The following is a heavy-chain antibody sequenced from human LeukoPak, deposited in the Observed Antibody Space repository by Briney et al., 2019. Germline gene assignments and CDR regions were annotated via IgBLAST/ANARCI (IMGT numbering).Heavy chain of an antibody. CDR2: INYSGST. J-gene: IGHJ1*01. Sequence: PSETLSLTCTVSGGSISNYYWNWIRQPPGRGLEWIGYINYSGSTNYNPSLKSRVTISVDTSKNQFSLKVTSVTAADTAVYYCAKGVHPPQPYF. V-gene: IGHV4-59*08. CDR3: AKGVHPPQPYF. D-gene: IGHD3-3*01. CDR1: GGSISNYY.